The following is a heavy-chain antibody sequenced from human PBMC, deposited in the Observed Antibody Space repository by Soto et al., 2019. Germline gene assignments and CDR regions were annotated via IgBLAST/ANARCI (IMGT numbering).Heavy chain of an antibody. V-gene: IGHV1-46*01. J-gene: IGHJ5*02. Sequence: QVQLVQSGAEVKKPGASVKVSCKASGYTFINYYMHWVRQAPGQGLEWMGVINPNGGTTNYAQKFQGRVTMTRDTFTSTVYMELSSLRSEYTAVYYCSRVGSYCSGTSCFYNGFDPWGQGTLVTVSS. CDR2: INPNGGTT. CDR3: SRVGSYCSGTSCFYNGFDP. D-gene: IGHD2-2*01. CDR1: GYTFINYY.